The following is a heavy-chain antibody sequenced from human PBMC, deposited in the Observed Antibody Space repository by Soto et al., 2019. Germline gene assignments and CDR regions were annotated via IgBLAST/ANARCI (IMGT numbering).Heavy chain of an antibody. D-gene: IGHD2-15*01. CDR1: GFTFSSYD. J-gene: IGHJ5*02. CDR3: ARGGYCSGGSCYYWFDP. Sequence: GGSLRLSCAASGFTFSSYDMHWVRQATGKGLEWVSAIGTAGDTYYPGSVKGRFTISRENAKNSLYLQMNSLRAEDTAVYYCARGGYCSGGSCYYWFDPWGQGTLVTVSS. V-gene: IGHV3-13*01. CDR2: IGTAGDT.